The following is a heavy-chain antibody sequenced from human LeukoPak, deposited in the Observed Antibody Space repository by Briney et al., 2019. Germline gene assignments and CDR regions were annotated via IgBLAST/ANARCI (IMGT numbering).Heavy chain of an antibody. CDR1: GYRFSNYW. D-gene: IGHD2-21*01. CDR3: VRLPGDAYFDY. J-gene: IGHJ4*02. V-gene: IGHV5-51*01. CDR2: IYPGDSET. Sequence: GESLQISCKGSGYRFSNYWIGWVRQMPGKGLEWMGIIYPGDSETRYSPSFQGHVTISADKSITTAYLQWSSLEASDTAMYYCVRLPGDAYFDYWGQGTLVTVAS.